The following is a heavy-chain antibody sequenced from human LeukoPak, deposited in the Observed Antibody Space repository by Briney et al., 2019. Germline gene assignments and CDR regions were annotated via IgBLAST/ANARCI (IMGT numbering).Heavy chain of an antibody. Sequence: ASVKVSCKASGYTFTGYYMHWMRQAPGQGLEWMGWINPSSGGTNYAQKSQGRVTMTRGTSISTAYMEMSRLRSDDTAVYYCARAVATIDYWGQGTLVTVSS. CDR1: GYTFTGYY. D-gene: IGHD5-24*01. CDR2: INPSSGGT. CDR3: ARAVATIDY. V-gene: IGHV1-2*02. J-gene: IGHJ4*02.